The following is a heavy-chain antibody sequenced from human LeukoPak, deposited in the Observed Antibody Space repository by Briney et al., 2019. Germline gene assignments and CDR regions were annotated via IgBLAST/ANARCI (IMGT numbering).Heavy chain of an antibody. V-gene: IGHV4-59*01. CDR1: GGSISSSY. CDR2: IYYSGSR. Sequence: SETLSLTCTLPGGSISSSYWSRIRQPPGKGLEWIGYIYYSGSRNYNPSLKSRVTVSVDTSKNQFSLKLSSVTAAGTAVYYCASGGDSSRAFDIWEQGTMVTVSS. CDR3: ASGGDSSRAFDI. J-gene: IGHJ3*02. D-gene: IGHD2-21*02.